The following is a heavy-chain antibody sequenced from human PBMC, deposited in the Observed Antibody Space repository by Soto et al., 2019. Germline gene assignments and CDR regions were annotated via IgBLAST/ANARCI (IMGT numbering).Heavy chain of an antibody. CDR2: IIPILGIA. Sequence: QVQLVQSGAEVKKPGSSVKVSCKASGGTFSSYTISWVRQAPGQGLEWMGRIIPILGIANYAQKFQGRVTITADNSTSTAYMELSSLRSEDTAVYYCAGRIAYCGGDCYPSFDYWGQGTLVTVSS. CDR3: AGRIAYCGGDCYPSFDY. CDR1: GGTFSSYT. V-gene: IGHV1-69*02. D-gene: IGHD2-21*02. J-gene: IGHJ4*02.